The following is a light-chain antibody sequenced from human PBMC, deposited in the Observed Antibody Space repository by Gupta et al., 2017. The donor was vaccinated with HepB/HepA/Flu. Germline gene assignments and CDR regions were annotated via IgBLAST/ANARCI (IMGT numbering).Light chain of an antibody. J-gene: IGKJ1*01. V-gene: IGKV2-28*01. CDR3: MQALQSPWT. Sequence: DIVMTQSPLSLPVTPGEPASISCRSSQSLLHHNGFNYLEWYLQKPGQSPQLLIYLGSDRASGVPDRFSGSGSGTDFTLKTSRVEAEDVGVYYCMQALQSPWTFGQGTKVDIK. CDR2: LGS. CDR1: QSLLHHNGFNY.